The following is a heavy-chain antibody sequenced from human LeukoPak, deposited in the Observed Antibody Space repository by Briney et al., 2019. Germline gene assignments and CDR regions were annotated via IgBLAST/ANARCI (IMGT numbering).Heavy chain of an antibody. CDR3: ARRLVAGYCSSTSCYTNWFDP. D-gene: IGHD2-2*02. J-gene: IGHJ5*02. Sequence: GESLKISCKGSGYSFTSYWIGWVRQLPGKGLEWMGIIYPGDSDTGYSPSFQGQVTISADKSISTAYLQWSSLKASDTAMYYCARRLVAGYCSSTSCYTNWFDPWGQGTLVTVSS. V-gene: IGHV5-51*01. CDR2: IYPGDSDT. CDR1: GYSFTSYW.